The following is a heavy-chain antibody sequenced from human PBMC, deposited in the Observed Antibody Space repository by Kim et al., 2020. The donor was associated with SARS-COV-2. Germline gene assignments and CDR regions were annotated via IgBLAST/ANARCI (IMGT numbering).Heavy chain of an antibody. D-gene: IGHD6-13*01. CDR2: IYSGGNT. J-gene: IGHJ6*02. Sequence: GGSLRLSCAASGFTVSSNYMSWVRQAPGKGLEWVSIIYSGGNTYYADSVKGRFTISRDNSKNTLYLQMNSLRAEDTAVYYCARDRPSGLWAAAGDGMDVWGQGTTVIVSS. V-gene: IGHV3-53*01. CDR1: GFTVSSNY. CDR3: ARDRPSGLWAAAGDGMDV.